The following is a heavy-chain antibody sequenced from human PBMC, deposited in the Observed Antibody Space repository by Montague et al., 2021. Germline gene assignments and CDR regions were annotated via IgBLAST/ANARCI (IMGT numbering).Heavy chain of an antibody. Sequence: FLSLSCAASGFTFSSYAMHWVRQAPGKGLEWVAVISYDGSNKYYADSVKGRFTISRDNSKNTLYLQMNSLRAEDTAVYYCARSLTSGLLAEYFQHWGQGTLVTVSS. V-gene: IGHV3-30-3*01. CDR2: ISYDGSNK. D-gene: IGHD6-19*01. CDR1: GFTFSSYA. J-gene: IGHJ1*01. CDR3: ARSLTSGLLAEYFQH.